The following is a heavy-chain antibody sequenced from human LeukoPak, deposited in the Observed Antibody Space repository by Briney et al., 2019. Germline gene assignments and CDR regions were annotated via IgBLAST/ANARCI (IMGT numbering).Heavy chain of an antibody. CDR2: ISGSGGST. CDR1: GFTFSSYA. CDR3: AKDLVRYSSSPDY. J-gene: IGHJ4*02. V-gene: IGHV3-23*01. Sequence: GGSLRLSCAASGFTFSSYAMSWVRQAPGKGLEWVSAISGSGGSTYYADSVKGRFTISRDNPKNTLYLQMNSLRAEDTAVYYCAKDLVRYSSSPDYWGQGTLVTVSS. D-gene: IGHD6-13*01.